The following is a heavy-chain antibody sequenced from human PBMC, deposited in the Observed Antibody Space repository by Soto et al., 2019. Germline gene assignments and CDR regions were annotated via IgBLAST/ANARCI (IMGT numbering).Heavy chain of an antibody. Sequence: GESLRISCRSSGHSFTRYWIGWVRQMPGKGLEWMGIIYPGDSDTRYSPSFQGQVTISADKSISTAYLQWSSLKASDTAMYYCARERVYSGYDGYYYYYGMDVWGQGTTVTVSS. CDR3: ARERVYSGYDGYYYYYGMDV. CDR1: GHSFTRYW. J-gene: IGHJ6*02. V-gene: IGHV5-51*01. D-gene: IGHD5-12*01. CDR2: IYPGDSDT.